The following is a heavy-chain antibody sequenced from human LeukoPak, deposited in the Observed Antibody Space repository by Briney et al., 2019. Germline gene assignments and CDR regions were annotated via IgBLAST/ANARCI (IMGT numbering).Heavy chain of an antibody. CDR1: GFTFAAYV. CDR2: FSGGSESR. D-gene: IGHD1-14*01. J-gene: IGHJ4*02. CDR3: AKDMNNRHCGLRFDY. V-gene: IGHV3-43*02. Sequence: GGTLRLSCAASGFTFAAYVMTWVRQAPGKGLEWFSVFSGGSESRYHAKSLKSRFTISRDNRKNPLYLQMSSVRTEDTALYYCAKDMNNRHCGLRFDYSGQGILVRVSS.